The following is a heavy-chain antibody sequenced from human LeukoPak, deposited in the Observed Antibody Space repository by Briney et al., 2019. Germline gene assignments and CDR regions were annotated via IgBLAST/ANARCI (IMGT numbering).Heavy chain of an antibody. CDR2: ISYDGSNK. CDR3: AKGRGYYEYYFDY. D-gene: IGHD3-22*01. V-gene: IGHV3-30*18. J-gene: IGHJ4*02. CDR1: GFTFSSYG. Sequence: QSGGSLRLSCAASGFTFSSYGMHWVRQAPGKGLEWVAVISYDGSNKYYADSVKGRFTISRDNSKNTLYLQMNSLRAEDTAVYYCAKGRGYYEYYFDYWGQGTLVTVSS.